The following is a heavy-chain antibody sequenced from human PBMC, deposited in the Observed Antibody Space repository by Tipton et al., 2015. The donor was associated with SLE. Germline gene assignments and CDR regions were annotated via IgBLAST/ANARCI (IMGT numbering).Heavy chain of an antibody. J-gene: IGHJ4*02. V-gene: IGHV1-18*01. Sequence: QSGAEVKKPGASVKVSCKASGYTFTSYGISWVRQAPGQGLEWMGWISAYNGNTNYAQKLQGRVTMTTDTSTSTAYMELSSLRSEDTAVYYCASERCNYYGSGSYCYWGQGTLVTVSS. CDR3: ASERCNYYGSGSYCY. D-gene: IGHD3-10*01. CDR2: ISAYNGNT. CDR1: GYTFTSYG.